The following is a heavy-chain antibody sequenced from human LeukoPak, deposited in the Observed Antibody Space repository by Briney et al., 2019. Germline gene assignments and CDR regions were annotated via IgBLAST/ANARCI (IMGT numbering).Heavy chain of an antibody. CDR2: INPNSGGT. CDR1: GYTFTGYY. J-gene: IGHJ6*03. V-gene: IGHV1-2*02. Sequence: ASVKVSCKASGYTFTGYYMHWVRQAPGQGLEWMGWINPNSGGTNYAQKFQGRVTMTRGTSISTAYMELSRLRSDDTAVYYCARDLQVQQLGHYYYYYMDVWGKGTTVTVSS. CDR3: ARDLQVQQLGHYYYYYMDV. D-gene: IGHD6-13*01.